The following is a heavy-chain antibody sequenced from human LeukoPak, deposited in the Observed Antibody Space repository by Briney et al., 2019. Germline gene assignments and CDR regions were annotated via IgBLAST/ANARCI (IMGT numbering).Heavy chain of an antibody. CDR3: TRGGYSSSSGGYYFDY. CDR1: GFTFSSYG. J-gene: IGHJ4*02. D-gene: IGHD6-6*01. V-gene: IGHV3-21*01. CDR2: ITSSSSYI. Sequence: KTGGSLRLSCAASGFTFSSYGMHWVRQAPGKGLEWVSSITSSSSYIYYADSVKGRFTISRDNAKNSLYLQMNSLRAEDTAMYYCTRGGYSSSSGGYYFDYWGQGTLVTASS.